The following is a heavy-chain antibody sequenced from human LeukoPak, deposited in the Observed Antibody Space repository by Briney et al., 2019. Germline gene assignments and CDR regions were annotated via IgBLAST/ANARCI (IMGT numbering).Heavy chain of an antibody. V-gene: IGHV4-59*01. D-gene: IGHD2-21*02. CDR2: IYSRGTT. J-gene: IGHJ3*01. CDR1: GDSINSYF. Sequence: SETLSLTCTVSGDSINSYFWTWIRQPPGKGLEWLGYIYSRGTTAYNPSLESRLTMSTDTSKSQFSLTLRSVTTADTAVYFCARVTRTHDAFDVWGQPVMVTVSS. CDR3: ARVTRTHDAFDV.